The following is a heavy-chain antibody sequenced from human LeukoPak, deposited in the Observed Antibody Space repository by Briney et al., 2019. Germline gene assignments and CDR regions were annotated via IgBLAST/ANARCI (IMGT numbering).Heavy chain of an antibody. CDR3: TRGDGSGSF. J-gene: IGHJ4*02. D-gene: IGHD3-10*01. Sequence: PGGSLRLSCAASGFTFSSYSMNWVRQAPGKGLEWVGFIRSKAYGGTTEYAASVKGRFTISRDDSKSIAYLQVHSLKTEDTAVYYCTRGDGSGSFWGQGTLVTVSS. CDR2: IRSKAYGGTT. V-gene: IGHV3-49*04. CDR1: GFTFSSYS.